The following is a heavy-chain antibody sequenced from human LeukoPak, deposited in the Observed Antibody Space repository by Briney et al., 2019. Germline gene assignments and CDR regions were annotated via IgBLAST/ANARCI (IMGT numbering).Heavy chain of an antibody. CDR1: GYTLTEYS. D-gene: IGHD3-10*01. CDR3: ATPITMIRRVISDF. V-gene: IGHV1-24*01. CDR2: FDPEDGET. J-gene: IGHJ4*02. Sequence: GASVKVSCKVSGYTLTEYSMYWVRQAPGKGLEWMGGFDPEDGETFYPQRFQGRVTMTEDTSADTAYMELSSLTSEDTAIYYCATPITMIRRVISDFWGQGTLVIVSS.